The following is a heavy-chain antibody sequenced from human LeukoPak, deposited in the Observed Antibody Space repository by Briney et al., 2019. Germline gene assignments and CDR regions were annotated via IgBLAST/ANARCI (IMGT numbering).Heavy chain of an antibody. CDR2: ISSSSSYR. J-gene: IGHJ6*03. D-gene: IGHD3-9*01. V-gene: IGHV3-21*01. CDR1: GVTFSSDS. Sequence: GGSLRLSCAASGVTFSSDSMSWVRQAPGKGLEWVSSISSSSSYRYYADSVKGRFTISRDNAKNSLYLQMNSLRAEDTAVYYCARSDYDILTGYYTPYYYYYMDVWGKGTTVTISS. CDR3: ARSDYDILTGYYTPYYYYYMDV.